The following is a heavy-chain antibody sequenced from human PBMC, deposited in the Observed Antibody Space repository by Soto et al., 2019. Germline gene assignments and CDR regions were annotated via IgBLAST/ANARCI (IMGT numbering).Heavy chain of an antibody. CDR1: GGTFNTFA. CDR2: IIPMFGTA. V-gene: IGHV1-69*01. J-gene: IGHJ4*02. D-gene: IGHD3-22*01. Sequence: QVQLVQSGAEVKKPGSLVKVSCMASGGTFNTFAISWVRQAPGQGLECMGGIIPMFGTAHYAQKFQGRVTITADESTRTVYMELSSLRSEDTAVYYCARFSPPRGYYAYWGQGTLVTVSS. CDR3: ARFSPPRGYYAY.